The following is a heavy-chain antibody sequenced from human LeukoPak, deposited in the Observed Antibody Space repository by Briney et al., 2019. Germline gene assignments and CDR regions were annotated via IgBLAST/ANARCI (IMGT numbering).Heavy chain of an antibody. Sequence: ASVKVSFKASGYTFTIYDINWVRQAPGQGLEWMGWMNPNSGNRGYTQKFQGRVTITRNTSISTAYMELSSLRSEDTAVYYCARAVVPAAMGFDPWGQGTLVTVSS. J-gene: IGHJ5*02. CDR1: GYTFTIYD. D-gene: IGHD2-2*01. CDR2: MNPNSGNR. CDR3: ARAVVPAAMGFDP. V-gene: IGHV1-8*01.